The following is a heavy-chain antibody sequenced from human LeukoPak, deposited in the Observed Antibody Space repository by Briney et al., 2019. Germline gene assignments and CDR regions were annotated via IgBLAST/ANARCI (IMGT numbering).Heavy chain of an antibody. CDR1: GFTFSSYW. Sequence: GGSLRLSCAASGFTFSSYWMHWVRQAPGKGLVWVSRINSDGSTTNYADSVKGRFTISRDNAKNTLYLQMNSLRAEDAAVYYCARGGFRAYYCDSWGQGTLVTVSS. V-gene: IGHV3-74*01. J-gene: IGHJ4*02. CDR3: ARGGFRAYYCDS. D-gene: IGHD3-10*01. CDR2: INSDGSTT.